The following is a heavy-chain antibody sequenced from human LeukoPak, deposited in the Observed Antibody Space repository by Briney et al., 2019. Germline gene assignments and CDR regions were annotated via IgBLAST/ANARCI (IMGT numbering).Heavy chain of an antibody. V-gene: IGHV1-3*01. D-gene: IGHD3-10*01. J-gene: IGHJ4*02. CDR3: ARDDAGELRY. CDR2: INAGNGNT. Sequence: ASVKVSCKASGYTFTSYPMHWVRQDPGQRLEWMGWINAGNGNTKYSQKFQGSVTITRDTSASTAYMELSSLRSEDTAVYYCARDDAGELRYWGQGTLVIVSS. CDR1: GYTFTSYP.